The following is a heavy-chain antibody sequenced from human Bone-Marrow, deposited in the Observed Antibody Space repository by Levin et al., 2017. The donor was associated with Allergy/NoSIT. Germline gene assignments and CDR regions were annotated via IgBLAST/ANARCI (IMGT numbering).Heavy chain of an antibody. V-gene: IGHV4-34*01. CDR2: INHSGST. J-gene: IGHJ4*02. D-gene: IGHD6-13*01. CDR1: GGSFRGYY. Sequence: SQTLSLTCAVYGGSFRGYYWSWIRQPPGKGLEWIGEINHSGSTNYNPSLKSRVTISVDTSKNQFSLKLSSVTAADTAVYYCARRGRIAAAGTVLRYFDYWGQGTLVTVSS. CDR3: ARRGRIAAAGTVLRYFDY.